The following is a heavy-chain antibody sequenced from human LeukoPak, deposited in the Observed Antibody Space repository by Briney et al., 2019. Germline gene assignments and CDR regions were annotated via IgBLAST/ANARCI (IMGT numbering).Heavy chain of an antibody. Sequence: SQTLSLTCSVSGGCISSAGYYWSWIRQPAGKGLEWIGRVYNSGSTNYSPSLKSRVTISEDASKNQFSLKLSFVTGADTAVYYCARTVSSGSPYFDSWGLGTLVTVSS. CDR2: VYNSGST. V-gene: IGHV4-61*02. CDR3: ARTVSSGSPYFDS. D-gene: IGHD3-10*01. CDR1: GGCISSAGYY. J-gene: IGHJ4*02.